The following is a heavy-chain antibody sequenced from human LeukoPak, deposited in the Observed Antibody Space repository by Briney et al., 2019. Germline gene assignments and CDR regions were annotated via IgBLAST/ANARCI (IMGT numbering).Heavy chain of an antibody. J-gene: IGHJ4*02. CDR1: GYSFTSYW. D-gene: IGHD6-13*01. CDR2: IYPGDSET. Sequence: GESLEISCKGSGYSFTSYWIGWVRQMPGKGLEWMGMIYPGDSETRYSPSFQGQVTISADKSISTAYLQWSSLKAPDTAIYYCARQGNYFDYWGQGTLLTVSS. V-gene: IGHV5-51*01. CDR3: ARQGNYFDY.